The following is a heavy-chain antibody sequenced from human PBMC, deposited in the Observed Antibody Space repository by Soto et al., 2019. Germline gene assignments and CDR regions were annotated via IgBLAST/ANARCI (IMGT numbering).Heavy chain of an antibody. Sequence: SETLSLTCPVSGCSISSGGYYWSWIRQHPGKGLEWIGYIYYSGSTYYNPSLKSRVTISVDTSKNQFSLKLSSVTAADTAVYYCASYDILTGPLKKDAFDIWGQGTMVTVSS. J-gene: IGHJ3*02. CDR3: ASYDILTGPLKKDAFDI. CDR1: GCSISSGGYY. D-gene: IGHD3-9*01. CDR2: IYYSGST. V-gene: IGHV4-31*03.